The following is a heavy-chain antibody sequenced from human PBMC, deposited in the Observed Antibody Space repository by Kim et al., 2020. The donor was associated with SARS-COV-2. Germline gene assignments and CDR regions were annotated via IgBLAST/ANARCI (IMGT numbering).Heavy chain of an antibody. D-gene: IGHD2-2*01. CDR1: GFTFSSYA. V-gene: IGHV3-23*01. CDR3: ANRLAVGGYCISSSCLIYYYYAMDV. CDR2: ISGNADTT. Sequence: GGSLRLSCAASGFTFSSYAMNWVRQAPGQGLEWVSGISGNADTTYYADSVKGRFTISRDNSKNTLYLQMNSLRAEDTAVYYCANRLAVGGYCISSSCLIYYYYAMDVWGQGTTVTVSS. J-gene: IGHJ6*02.